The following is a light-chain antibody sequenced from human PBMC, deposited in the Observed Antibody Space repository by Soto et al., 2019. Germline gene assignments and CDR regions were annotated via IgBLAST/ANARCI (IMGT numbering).Light chain of an antibody. CDR2: GAS. CDR3: QQYRSWPRT. CDR1: QSVDIN. Sequence: PGERVTLSCRASQSVDINLAWYQQKXGXXXRXXXYGASTRATDMPGRFSGRGAGAEFTLTISSLQSEDFAVYYCQQYRSWPRTFGQGTKVDIK. V-gene: IGKV3-15*01. J-gene: IGKJ1*01.